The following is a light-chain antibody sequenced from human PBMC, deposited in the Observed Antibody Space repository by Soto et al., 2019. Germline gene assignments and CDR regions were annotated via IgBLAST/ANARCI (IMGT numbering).Light chain of an antibody. V-gene: IGLV2-14*01. CDR1: SGDIGADNY. J-gene: IGLJ1*01. CDR2: EVT. Sequence: QSVLTQPASVPGSPGQSITISCTGTSGDIGADNYVSWYQQHPGRAPKLLIYEVTNRPSGVSDRFSGSKSGNTASLTISGLQAEDEANYYCNSYTTLSNRVFGTGTKVTVL. CDR3: NSYTTLSNRV.